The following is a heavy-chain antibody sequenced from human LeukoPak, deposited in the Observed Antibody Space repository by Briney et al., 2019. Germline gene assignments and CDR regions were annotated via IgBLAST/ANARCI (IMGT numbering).Heavy chain of an antibody. Sequence: ASMKVSCKVSGHTLSELPMYWVRQAPGEGLEWMGGFDPENDERIYAQKFRGRVTMTEDTSTNTAYMELSSLRSDDTAVYYCATEVTSIVPDYWGQGTLVTVSS. CDR2: FDPENDER. V-gene: IGHV1-24*01. CDR3: ATEVTSIVPDY. J-gene: IGHJ4*02. CDR1: GHTLSELP. D-gene: IGHD2-21*02.